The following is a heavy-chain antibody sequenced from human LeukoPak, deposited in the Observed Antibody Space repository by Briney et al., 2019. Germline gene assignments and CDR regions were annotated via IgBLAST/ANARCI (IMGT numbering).Heavy chain of an antibody. V-gene: IGHV1-2*02. CDR1: GYTFTGYY. CDR2: INPNSGGT. CDR3: ATAGGGSCYIFGCWFDP. D-gene: IGHD2-15*01. Sequence: ASVKVSCKASGYTFTGYYMHWVRQAPGQGLEWMGWINPNSGGTNYAQKFQGRVTMTRDTSISTAYMELSRLRSDDTAVYYCATAGGGSCYIFGCWFDPWGQGTLVTVSS. J-gene: IGHJ5*02.